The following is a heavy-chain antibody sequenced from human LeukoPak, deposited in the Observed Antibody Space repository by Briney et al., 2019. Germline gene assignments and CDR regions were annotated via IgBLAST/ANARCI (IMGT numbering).Heavy chain of an antibody. CDR3: ARARPRYSGYDFNDYGDYVFDY. J-gene: IGHJ4*02. D-gene: IGHD5-12*01. V-gene: IGHV1-2*04. CDR2: INPNSGGT. Sequence: GASVKVSCKASGYTFTGYYMHWVRQAPGQGLEWMGWINPNSGGTNYAQKFQGWVTMTRDTSISTAYMELSRLRSDDTAVYYCARARPRYSGYDFNDYGDYVFDYWGQGTLVTVSS. CDR1: GYTFTGYY.